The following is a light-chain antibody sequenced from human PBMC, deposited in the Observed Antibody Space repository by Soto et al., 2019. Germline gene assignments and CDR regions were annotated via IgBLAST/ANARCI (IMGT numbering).Light chain of an antibody. V-gene: IGLV2-23*03. CDR3: CSYAGSSTFLYV. J-gene: IGLJ1*01. CDR1: SSDVGSYNL. Sequence: QSVLTQPASVSGSPGQSITISCTGTSSDVGSYNLVSWYQQHPGKAPKLMIYEGSKRHSGVSNRFSGSKSGNTASLTISWLQAEDEADYYCCSYAGSSTFLYVFGTGTKVTVL. CDR2: EGS.